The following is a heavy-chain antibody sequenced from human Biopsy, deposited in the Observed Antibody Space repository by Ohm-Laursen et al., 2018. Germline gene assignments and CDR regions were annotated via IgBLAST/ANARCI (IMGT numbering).Heavy chain of an antibody. D-gene: IGHD3-10*01. CDR1: GGYISHYY. CDR2: IYITGET. J-gene: IGHJ5*02. V-gene: IGHV4-4*07. Sequence: GTLSLTCSVSGGYISHYYWTWIRQPAGQGLEWIGRIYITGETDYNPSLKSRVTMSVDSSKKQLSLKLKLVTAADTAIYYCARAPPLIRGVVESWFDPWGQGILVTVSS. CDR3: ARAPPLIRGVVESWFDP.